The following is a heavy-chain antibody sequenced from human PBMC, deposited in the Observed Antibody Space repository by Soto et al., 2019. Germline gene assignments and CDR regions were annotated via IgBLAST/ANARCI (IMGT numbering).Heavy chain of an antibody. Sequence: XSVKVSCKASGYPFTSYGISWVRQAPGQGLEWMGWISAYNGNTNYAQKLQGRATMTTDTSTSTAYMELRSLRSDDTAVYYCARRVTGWFDPCGQGTLVTVSS. J-gene: IGHJ5*02. CDR1: GYPFTSYG. CDR3: ARRVTGWFDP. CDR2: ISAYNGNT. D-gene: IGHD2-21*02. V-gene: IGHV1-18*01.